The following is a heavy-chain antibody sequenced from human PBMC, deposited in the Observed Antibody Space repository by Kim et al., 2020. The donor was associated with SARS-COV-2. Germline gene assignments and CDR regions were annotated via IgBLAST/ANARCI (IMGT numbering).Heavy chain of an antibody. V-gene: IGHV3-23*01. CDR3: AKGTSGYQQERYCDC. Sequence: GGSLRLSCAASGFTFGNYAMAWVRQAPEKGLEWVSAIGASGRSTYYADSVKGRFTISRDDSMNTHYLEMNSLGDEDTSTYYCAKGTSGYQQERYCDCWGRGTVVSVS. CDR2: IGASGRST. D-gene: IGHD5-12*01. CDR1: GFTFGNYA. J-gene: IGHJ4*03.